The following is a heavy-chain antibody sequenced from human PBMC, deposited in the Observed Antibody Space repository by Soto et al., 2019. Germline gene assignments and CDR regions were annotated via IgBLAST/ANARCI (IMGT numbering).Heavy chain of an antibody. CDR2: FDPEDGET. Sequence: ASVKVSCKASGYTFTSYGISWVRQAPGQGLEWMGGFDPEDGETIYAQKFQGRVTMTEDTSTDTAYMELSSLRSDDTAVYYCARVSLGGSGSSYWGQGTLVTVSS. CDR1: GYTFTSYG. J-gene: IGHJ4*02. V-gene: IGHV1-24*01. D-gene: IGHD3-10*01. CDR3: ARVSLGGSGSSY.